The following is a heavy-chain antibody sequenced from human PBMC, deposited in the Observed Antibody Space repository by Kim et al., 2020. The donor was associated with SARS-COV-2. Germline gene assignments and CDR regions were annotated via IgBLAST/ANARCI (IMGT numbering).Heavy chain of an antibody. J-gene: IGHJ6*02. CDR2: IRSKAYGGTT. CDR3: NLRDPYYYYGMDV. Sequence: GGSLRLSCTASGFTFGDYAMSWFRQAPGKGLEWVGFIRSKAYGGTTEYAASVKGRFTISRDDSKSIAYLQMNSLKTEDTAVYYCNLRDPYYYYGMDVWGQGTTVTVSS. D-gene: IGHD2-21*01. CDR1: GFTFGDYA. V-gene: IGHV3-49*03.